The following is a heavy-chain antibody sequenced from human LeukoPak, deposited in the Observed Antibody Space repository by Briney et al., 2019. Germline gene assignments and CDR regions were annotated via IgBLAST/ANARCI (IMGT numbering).Heavy chain of an antibody. D-gene: IGHD6-6*01. V-gene: IGHV4-4*02. J-gene: IGHJ4*02. CDR2: IYHSGST. CDR1: GGSISSSNW. CDR3: ARGNGSSYFFDY. Sequence: SETLSLTCAVSGGSISSSNWWPWVRQPPGKGLEWIGNIYHSGSTKYNPSLKSRVTISVDKSKNQFSLSLSSVTAADTAFYHCARGNGSSYFFDYWGQGTLVTVSS.